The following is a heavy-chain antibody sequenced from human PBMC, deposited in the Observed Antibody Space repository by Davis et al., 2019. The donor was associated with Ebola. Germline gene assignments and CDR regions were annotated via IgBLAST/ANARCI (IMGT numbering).Heavy chain of an antibody. CDR2: VILKSGAT. J-gene: IGHJ4*02. CDR1: GYTFTDYN. D-gene: IGHD4-11*01. V-gene: IGHV1-2*06. Sequence: ASVKVSCKASGYTFTDYNIHWMRQAPGQGLEWLGRVILKSGATNYAQKFPGRVTMTRDTSISTAYMELSSLRYDDTADYYCARGHNYAHEYWGQGTLVTVSS. CDR3: ARGHNYAHEY.